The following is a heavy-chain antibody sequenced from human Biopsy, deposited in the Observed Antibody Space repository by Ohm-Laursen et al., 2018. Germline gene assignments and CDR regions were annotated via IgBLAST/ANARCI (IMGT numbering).Heavy chain of an antibody. CDR3: VSFLKDLNMAV. D-gene: IGHD2-15*01. CDR1: GFTFNAYW. J-gene: IGHJ6*02. CDR2: IKSVGSWT. Sequence: GSLRLSCSASGFTFNAYWMYWVRQVPGKGLVWVSHIKSVGSWTNYADSVKGRFTISRDNAKNTLYLQMNSLRAEDTAVYYRVSFLKDLNMAVWGQGTTVTVSS. V-gene: IGHV3-74*01.